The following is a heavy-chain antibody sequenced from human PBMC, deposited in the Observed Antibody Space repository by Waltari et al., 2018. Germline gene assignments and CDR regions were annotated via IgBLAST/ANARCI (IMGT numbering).Heavy chain of an antibody. D-gene: IGHD4-17*01. CDR3: AKDGDYSLTEYDAFDV. J-gene: IGHJ3*01. CDR2: ISFDGKKI. V-gene: IGHV3-30*02. Sequence: VQLLESGGGVVQPGGSLRLSCEASGFIFSSHGMHWVRQIPGKGLEWVAFISFDGKKIFDADSVRGRFTISRDNSNNIVFLQMNSLRPEDSGVYYCAKDGDYSLTEYDAFDVWGQGTVVTVSP. CDR1: GFIFSSHG.